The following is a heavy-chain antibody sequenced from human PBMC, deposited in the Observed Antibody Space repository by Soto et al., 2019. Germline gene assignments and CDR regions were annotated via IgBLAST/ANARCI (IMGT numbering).Heavy chain of an antibody. D-gene: IGHD4-17*01. V-gene: IGHV4-39*02. CDR1: GGSITSSSYY. CDR3: ARDSGYGDPFDY. Sequence: SETLSLTCTVSGGSITSSSYYWGWIRQPPGKGLEWIGTIYYSGSTYYNPSLKSRVTISVDTSKNQFSLNLSSVAAADTAVYYCARDSGYGDPFDYWGQGTLVIVSS. J-gene: IGHJ4*02. CDR2: IYYSGST.